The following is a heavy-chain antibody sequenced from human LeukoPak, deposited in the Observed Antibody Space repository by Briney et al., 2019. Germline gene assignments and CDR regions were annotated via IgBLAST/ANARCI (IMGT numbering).Heavy chain of an antibody. CDR1: GFTFDEYA. D-gene: IGHD6-19*01. Sequence: GGSLRLSCAASGFTFDEYAMHWVRQAPGKGLEWVSGISWNSGSKGYAGSVKGRFTISRDISKNTLYLQMNSLRAEDTAVYYCARDLHPSGWSDFDYWGQGTLVTVSS. V-gene: IGHV3-9*01. CDR2: ISWNSGSK. J-gene: IGHJ4*02. CDR3: ARDLHPSGWSDFDY.